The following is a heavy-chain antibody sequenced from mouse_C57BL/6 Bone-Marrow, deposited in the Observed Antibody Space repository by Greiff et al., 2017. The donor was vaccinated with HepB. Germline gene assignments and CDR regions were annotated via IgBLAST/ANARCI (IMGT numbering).Heavy chain of an antibody. CDR3: ARGVSTMVTTRDY. V-gene: IGHV1-55*01. CDR1: GYTFTSYW. CDR2: IYPGSGST. J-gene: IGHJ2*01. D-gene: IGHD2-2*01. Sequence: QVQLKQPGAELVKPGASVKMSCKASGYTFTSYWITWVKQRPGQGLEWIGDIYPGSGSTNYNEKFKSKATLTVDTSSSTAYMQLSSLTSEDSAVYYCARGVSTMVTTRDYWGQGTTLTVSS.